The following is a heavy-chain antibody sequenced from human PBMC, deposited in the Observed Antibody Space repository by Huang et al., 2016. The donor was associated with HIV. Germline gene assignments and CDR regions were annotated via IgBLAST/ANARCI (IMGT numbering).Heavy chain of an antibody. Sequence: QVQLQQRGAGLWKSSETVSLTCAVYGGSLTTYYWTWIRQSPTKGLEWLGEVSDGCTTSYTPSLNSRVTSSVDTAKNQFSLKLRSVTAADTAVYYCARGVYGNGGAYWFFDLWGRGTLVTVSS. CDR1: GGSLTTYY. D-gene: IGHD3-16*01. CDR2: VSDGCTT. CDR3: ARGVYGNGGAYWFFDL. J-gene: IGHJ2*01. V-gene: IGHV4-34*02.